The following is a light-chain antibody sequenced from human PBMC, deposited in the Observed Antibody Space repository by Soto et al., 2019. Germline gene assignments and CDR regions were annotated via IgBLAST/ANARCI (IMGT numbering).Light chain of an antibody. V-gene: IGLV2-14*01. CDR3: SSYTSVTTFVV. J-gene: IGLJ1*01. Sequence: QSALTQPASVSGSPGQSITISCTGTSSDIGRYNFVSWYQQHPGKAPKLLVYEVTNRPSGVSNRFSGSKSGNTASLTIFGLQTEDEADYYYSSYTSVTTFVVFGTGTKLTVL. CDR2: EVT. CDR1: SSDIGRYNF.